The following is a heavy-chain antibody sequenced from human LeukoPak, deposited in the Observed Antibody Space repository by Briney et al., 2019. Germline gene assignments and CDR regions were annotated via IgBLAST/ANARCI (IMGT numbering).Heavy chain of an antibody. CDR2: ISGSGGST. Sequence: PGGSLRLSCAASGFTFSSYAMSWVRQAPGKGLEWVSAISGSGGSTYYADSVKGRFTISRDSSKNTLYLQMNSLRAEDTAVYYCAKDPIGVFWYYDSSGYPTNDYWGQGTLVTVSS. J-gene: IGHJ4*02. D-gene: IGHD3-22*01. CDR3: AKDPIGVFWYYDSSGYPTNDY. CDR1: GFTFSSYA. V-gene: IGHV3-23*01.